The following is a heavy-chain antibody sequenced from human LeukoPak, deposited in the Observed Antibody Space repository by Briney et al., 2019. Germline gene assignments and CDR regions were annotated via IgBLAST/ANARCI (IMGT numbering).Heavy chain of an antibody. Sequence: PGRSLRLSCAASGFTFSTYGMHWVRQAPGQGLEWVGWIAPHSGGTNYAQKFRGRITFTSDTSAMTAYMDLSSLSPDDAAVYYCARDPPKYSNWYFKFDIWGQGTLVTVSS. V-gene: IGHV1-2*02. CDR1: GFTFSTYG. D-gene: IGHD6-13*01. J-gene: IGHJ4*02. CDR3: ARDPPKYSNWYFKFDI. CDR2: IAPHSGGT.